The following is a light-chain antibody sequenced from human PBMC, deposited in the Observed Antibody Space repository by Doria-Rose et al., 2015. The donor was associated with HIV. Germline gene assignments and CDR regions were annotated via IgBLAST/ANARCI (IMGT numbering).Light chain of an antibody. J-gene: IGKJ3*01. V-gene: IGKV4-1*01. CDR1: QSLLYTSKNY. CDR2: WAS. CDR3: QQYYDTPS. Sequence: DIRLTQSPESLGMSLGERATLNCKSNQSLLYTSKNYLAWYQQKPGQPPTLLIYWASTRQSGVPARFSGSGSGTDFTLTISSLGAEDVAVYYCQQYYDTPSFGPGTTVDIK.